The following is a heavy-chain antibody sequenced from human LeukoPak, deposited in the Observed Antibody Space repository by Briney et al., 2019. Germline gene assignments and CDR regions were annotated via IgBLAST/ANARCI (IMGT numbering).Heavy chain of an antibody. J-gene: IGHJ3*02. Sequence: SGGSLRLSCAASGFTFDDYGMSWVRQAPGKGLEWVSGINWNGGSTGYADSVKGRFTISRDNAKNSLYLQMNSLRAEDTAVYYCARAKGRRIQLLYAFDIWGQGTMVTVSS. D-gene: IGHD5-18*01. CDR3: ARAKGRRIQLLYAFDI. V-gene: IGHV3-20*04. CDR1: GFTFDDYG. CDR2: INWNGGST.